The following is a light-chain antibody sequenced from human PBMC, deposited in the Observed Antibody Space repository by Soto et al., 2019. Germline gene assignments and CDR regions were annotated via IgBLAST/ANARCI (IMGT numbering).Light chain of an antibody. Sequence: EIVLAPSPATLSLSPVERATLSCRASQSVSNYLAWYQQKPGQAPRLLIYDASNRATDIPARFSGSGSGTDFTLTISSLEPEDFAVYYCQQRSNWPPFTFGQGTRLEI. J-gene: IGKJ5*01. CDR2: DAS. CDR1: QSVSNY. V-gene: IGKV3-11*01. CDR3: QQRSNWPPFT.